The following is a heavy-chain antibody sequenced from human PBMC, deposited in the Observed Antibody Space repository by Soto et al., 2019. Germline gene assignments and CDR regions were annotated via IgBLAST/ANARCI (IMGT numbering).Heavy chain of an antibody. D-gene: IGHD2-15*01. Sequence: GGSLRLSCAASGFTLSSYAMHWVRQAPGKGLEWVAVISYDGSNKYYADSVKGRFTIPRDNSKNTLYLQMNSLRAEDTAVYYCARELAYCSGGSCYMEGAFDIWGQGTMVTVS. CDR3: ARELAYCSGGSCYMEGAFDI. CDR2: ISYDGSNK. V-gene: IGHV3-30-3*01. J-gene: IGHJ3*02. CDR1: GFTLSSYA.